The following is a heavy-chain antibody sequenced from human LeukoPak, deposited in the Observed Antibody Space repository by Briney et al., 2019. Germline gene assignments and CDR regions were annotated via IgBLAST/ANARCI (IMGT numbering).Heavy chain of an antibody. Sequence: PGGSLRLSCAASGFTFSNYWMSWVRQAPGKGLEWVANIKQDGSEKNYVNSVKGRFTISRDNAKNSLFLQMNSLRAEDTAIYYCAREDDWNYEDYWGQGTLVTVSS. J-gene: IGHJ4*02. CDR2: IKQDGSEK. V-gene: IGHV3-7*01. CDR3: AREDDWNYEDY. D-gene: IGHD1-7*01. CDR1: GFTFSNYW.